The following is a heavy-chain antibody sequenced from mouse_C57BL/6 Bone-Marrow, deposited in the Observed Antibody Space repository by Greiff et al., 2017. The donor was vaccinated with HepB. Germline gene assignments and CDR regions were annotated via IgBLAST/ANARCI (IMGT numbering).Heavy chain of an antibody. CDR3: TRYYYGSSYDWYFDV. Sequence: DVHLVESGEGLVKPGGSLKLSCAASGFTFSSYAMSWVRQTPEKRLEWVAYISSGGDYIYYADTVKGRFTISRDNARNTLYLQMSSLKSEDTAMYYCTRYYYGSSYDWYFDVWGTGTTVTVSS. CDR1: GFTFSSYA. J-gene: IGHJ1*03. V-gene: IGHV5-9-1*02. D-gene: IGHD1-1*01. CDR2: ISSGGDYI.